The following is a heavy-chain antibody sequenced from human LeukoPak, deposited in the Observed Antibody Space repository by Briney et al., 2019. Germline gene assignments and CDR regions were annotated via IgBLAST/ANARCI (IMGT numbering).Heavy chain of an antibody. CDR1: GYSISSGHY. Sequence: SETLSLTCTVSGYSISSGHYWGWIRQPPGKGLEWIGSMYHSGSTYYNPPLKSRVTISVDTSKNQFSLKLSSVTAADTAVYYCARALRSGSYYHHRYYYYMDVWGKGTTVTVSS. CDR3: ARALRSGSYYHHRYYYYMDV. J-gene: IGHJ6*03. V-gene: IGHV4-38-2*02. D-gene: IGHD3-10*01. CDR2: MYHSGST.